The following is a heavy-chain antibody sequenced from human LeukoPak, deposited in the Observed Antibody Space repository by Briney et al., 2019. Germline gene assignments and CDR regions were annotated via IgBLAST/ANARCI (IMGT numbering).Heavy chain of an antibody. D-gene: IGHD2-2*01. V-gene: IGHV3-53*01. CDR2: IYSDNT. J-gene: IGHJ4*02. Sequence: PGGSLRLSCTVSGFTVSSNSMSWVRQAPGKGLEWVSFIYSDNTHYSDSVKGRFTISRDNSKNTLYLQMNSLRAEDTAVYYCARVTEYQLLLYYFDYWGQGTLVTVSS. CDR3: ARVTEYQLLLYYFDY. CDR1: GFTVSSNS.